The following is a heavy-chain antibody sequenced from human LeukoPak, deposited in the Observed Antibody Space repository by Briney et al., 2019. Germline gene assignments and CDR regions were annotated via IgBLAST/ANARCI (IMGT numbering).Heavy chain of an antibody. CDR3: ARDAMEGDAFDI. J-gene: IGHJ3*02. V-gene: IGHV3-7*03. Sequence: GGSLRLSCAASGFTFSSYWMSWVRQAPGKGLEWVANIKQDGSEKYYVDSVKGRFTISRDNAKNSLYLQMSSLRAEDTAGYYCARDAMEGDAFDIWGQGTMVTVSS. CDR1: GFTFSSYW. CDR2: IKQDGSEK. D-gene: IGHD1-1*01.